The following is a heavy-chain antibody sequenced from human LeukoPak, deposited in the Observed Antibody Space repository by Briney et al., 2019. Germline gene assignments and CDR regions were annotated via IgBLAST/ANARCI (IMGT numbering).Heavy chain of an antibody. CDR1: GFTFSTYS. CDR3: ARDSSPGIAVAGVLHDAFDI. V-gene: IGHV3-48*01. Sequence: PGGSLRLSCAASGFTFSTYSMNWVRQAPGKGLEWVSYISSSSSTIYYADSVKGRFTISRDNAKNSLYLQMNSLRAEDTAVYYCARDSSPGIAVAGVLHDAFDIWGQGTMVTVSS. CDR2: ISSSSSTI. D-gene: IGHD6-19*01. J-gene: IGHJ3*02.